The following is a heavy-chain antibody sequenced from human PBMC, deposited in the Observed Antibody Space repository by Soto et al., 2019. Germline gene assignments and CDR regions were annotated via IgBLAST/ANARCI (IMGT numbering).Heavy chain of an antibody. Sequence: PGGSLRLSCSASGFTFSIYAMHWVRQAPGKGLEYVSSISINGGSTHYADSVKGRFTISRDNSMNTQYLQMSSLRADDTALYYCVKGEYYYDSSGYYPFDYWGQGTLVTVSS. V-gene: IGHV3-64D*06. CDR2: ISINGGST. D-gene: IGHD3-22*01. J-gene: IGHJ4*02. CDR1: GFTFSIYA. CDR3: VKGEYYYDSSGYYPFDY.